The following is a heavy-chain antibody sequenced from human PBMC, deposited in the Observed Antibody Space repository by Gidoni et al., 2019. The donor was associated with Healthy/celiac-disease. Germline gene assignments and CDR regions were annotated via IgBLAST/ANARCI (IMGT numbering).Heavy chain of an antibody. CDR2: IGTAGDT. CDR1: GFTFSRYD. J-gene: IGHJ3*02. V-gene: IGHV3-13*01. CDR3: ARRDPLGAFDI. Sequence: EVQLVESGGGLVQTGGSLSLSCAASGFTFSRYDMHWVRQATGKGLEWVSAIGTAGDTYYPGVVKGRFTISRENAKNSLYLQMNSLRAGDPAVYYCARRDPLGAFDIWGQGTMVTVSS.